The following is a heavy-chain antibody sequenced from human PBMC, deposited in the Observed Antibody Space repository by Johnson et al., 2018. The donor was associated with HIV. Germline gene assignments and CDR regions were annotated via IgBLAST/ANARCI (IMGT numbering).Heavy chain of an antibody. CDR3: AKSTNRKLGIGNDAFDI. CDR2: ICWNRGSL. J-gene: IGHJ3*02. D-gene: IGHD7-27*01. Sequence: VQLVESGGGVVRPGGSLRLSCAASGFTFDDYAMQWVRQAPGTGLEWVSGICWNRGSLGYADAVKGGFTLPRYHAKNSLYLQMNSLRAEDTALYYCAKSTNRKLGIGNDAFDIWGQGTMVTVSS. V-gene: IGHV3-9*01. CDR1: GFTFDDYA.